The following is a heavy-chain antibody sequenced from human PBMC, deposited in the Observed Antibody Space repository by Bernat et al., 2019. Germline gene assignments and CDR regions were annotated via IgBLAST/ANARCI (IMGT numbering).Heavy chain of an antibody. Sequence: EVQLVESGGGLVQPGGSLRLSCAASGFTFSNYWMHWVRQAPGKGLVWVSRINSDGTITNYADSVKGRFTISRDNAKNTLYLQMNSLRAEDTAVYSCARSTYNWNYLFDYWGQGTLVTVSS. CDR1: GFTFSNYW. CDR2: INSDGTIT. V-gene: IGHV3-74*01. CDR3: ARSTYNWNYLFDY. D-gene: IGHD1-7*01. J-gene: IGHJ4*02.